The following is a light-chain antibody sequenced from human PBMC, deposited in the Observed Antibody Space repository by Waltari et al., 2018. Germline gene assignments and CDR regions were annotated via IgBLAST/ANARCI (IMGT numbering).Light chain of an antibody. Sequence: IQLTQSPSSLSASVGDRVTITCRASPGISNFLAWYQQKPGKAPKLLIYAASTLQSGVPSRFSGSGSGTDFTLTISSLKPEDFATYYCQQLNSYQWTFGQGTKVDIK. CDR2: AAS. CDR3: QQLNSYQWT. J-gene: IGKJ1*01. V-gene: IGKV1-9*01. CDR1: PGISNF.